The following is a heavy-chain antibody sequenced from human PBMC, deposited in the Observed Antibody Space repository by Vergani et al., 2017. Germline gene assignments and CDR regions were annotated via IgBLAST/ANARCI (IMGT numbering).Heavy chain of an antibody. Sequence: EVQLLESGGGLVQPGGSLRLSCAASGFTFSSYAMSWVRQAPGKGLEWVSAISGSGGSTYYADSVKGPFTISRDNSKNTLYLQMNSLRAEDTAVYYCANLKRGYSGYDPYYFDYWGQGTLVTVSS. V-gene: IGHV3-23*01. J-gene: IGHJ4*02. CDR1: GFTFSSYA. CDR3: ANLKRGYSGYDPYYFDY. CDR2: ISGSGGST. D-gene: IGHD5-12*01.